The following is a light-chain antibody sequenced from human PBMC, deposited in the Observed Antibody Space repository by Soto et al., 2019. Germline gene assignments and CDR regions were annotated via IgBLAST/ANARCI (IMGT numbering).Light chain of an antibody. V-gene: IGLV2-8*01. CDR3: TSYAGNKVI. Sequence: QSALTQPPSASGSPGQSVTISCTGTSSDVGGYDYVSWFQQHPDKAPKLMIYEVSKRPSGVPDRFSGSKSDNTASLTVSGLQAEGEADYFCTSYAGNKVIFGGGTKLTVL. CDR1: SSDVGGYDY. J-gene: IGLJ2*01. CDR2: EVS.